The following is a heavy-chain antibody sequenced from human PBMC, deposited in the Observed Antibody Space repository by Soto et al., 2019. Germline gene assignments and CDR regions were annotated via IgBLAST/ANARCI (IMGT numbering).Heavy chain of an antibody. Sequence: PGGSLRLSCSVFGFAFGDFAMHWVRQAPGKGLEYVSSISSNGRSTYYAQSVKGRFTISRDNSKNTLYLQMSSLRAEDTAVYYCVKDRWVDYWGQGILVTVSS. V-gene: IGHV3-64D*06. D-gene: IGHD1-26*01. CDR3: VKDRWVDY. J-gene: IGHJ4*02. CDR2: ISSNGRST. CDR1: GFAFGDFA.